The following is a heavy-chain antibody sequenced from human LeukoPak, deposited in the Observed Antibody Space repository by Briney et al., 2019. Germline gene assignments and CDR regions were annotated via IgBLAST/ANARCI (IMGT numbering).Heavy chain of an antibody. CDR2: INPNSGGT. Sequence: ASVKVSCKASGYTFTAYYMYWVPQAPGQGLKCMGRINPNSGGTNYAQKFQGRVTMTRDTSISTAYMELSRLTSDDTAVYYCATSSEGGYSYGSDIDYWGQGTLVTVSS. CDR1: GYTFTAYY. D-gene: IGHD5-18*01. V-gene: IGHV1-2*06. J-gene: IGHJ4*02. CDR3: ATSSEGGYSYGSDIDY.